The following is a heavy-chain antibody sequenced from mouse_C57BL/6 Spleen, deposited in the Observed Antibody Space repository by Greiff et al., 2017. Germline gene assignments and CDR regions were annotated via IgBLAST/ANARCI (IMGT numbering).Heavy chain of an antibody. J-gene: IGHJ4*01. V-gene: IGHV1-82*01. Sequence: VQRVESGPELVKPGASVKISCKASGYAFSSSWMNWVKQRPGKGLEWIGRIYPGDGDTNYNGKFKGKATLTADKSSSTAYMQLSSLTSEDSAVYFCARWGSLYAMDYWGQGTSVTVSS. D-gene: IGHD1-1*02. CDR2: IYPGDGDT. CDR3: ARWGSLYAMDY. CDR1: GYAFSSSW.